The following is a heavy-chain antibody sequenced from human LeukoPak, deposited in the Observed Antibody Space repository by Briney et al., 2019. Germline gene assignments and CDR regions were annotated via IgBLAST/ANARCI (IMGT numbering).Heavy chain of an antibody. J-gene: IGHJ6*02. CDR1: GFTFSSYW. V-gene: IGHV3-7*03. CDR2: IKQGGSEK. Sequence: GGSLRLSCAASGFTFSSYWMSWVRQAPGKGLEWVANIKQGGSEKYYVDSVKGRFTISRDNSKNTLYLQMNSLRAEDTAVYYCARRRAAAAGKVYGMDVWGQGTTVTVSS. CDR3: ARRRAAAAGKVYGMDV. D-gene: IGHD6-13*01.